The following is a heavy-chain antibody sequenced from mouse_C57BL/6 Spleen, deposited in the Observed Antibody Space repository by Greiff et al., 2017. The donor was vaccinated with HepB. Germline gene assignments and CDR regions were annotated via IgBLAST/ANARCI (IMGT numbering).Heavy chain of an antibody. CDR2: IYPGSGNT. J-gene: IGHJ4*01. Sequence: QVQLKESGAELVRPGASVKLSCKASGYTFTDYYINWVKQRPGQGLEWIARIYPGSGNTYYNEKFKGKATLTAEKSSSTAYMQLSSLTSEDSAVYFCARREGDYWGQGTSVTVSS. CDR1: GYTFTDYY. CDR3: ARREGDY. V-gene: IGHV1-76*01.